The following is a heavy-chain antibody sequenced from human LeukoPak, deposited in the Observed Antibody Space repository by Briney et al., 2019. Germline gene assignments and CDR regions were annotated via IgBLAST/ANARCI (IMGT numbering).Heavy chain of an antibody. CDR2: IYYSGST. Sequence: PSETLSLTCTVSGGSISSSSYYWGWIRQPPGKGLEWIGSIYYSGSTYYNPSLKSRVTISVDTSKNQFSLKLSSVTAADTAVYYCARRRPNSYSSGWYYFDYWGQGTLVTVSS. CDR3: ARRRPNSYSSGWYYFDY. CDR1: GGSISSSSYY. D-gene: IGHD6-19*01. J-gene: IGHJ4*02. V-gene: IGHV4-39*07.